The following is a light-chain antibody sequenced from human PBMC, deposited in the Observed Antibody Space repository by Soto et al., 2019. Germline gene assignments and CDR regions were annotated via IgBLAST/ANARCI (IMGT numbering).Light chain of an antibody. V-gene: IGKV3-20*01. Sequence: EVVLTQSPGTLSLSPGERATLSCRASQTVTSSFLAWYQQKPGQAPRLLISGASNRATDIPDRFSGSGSGTDFTLVISRVGPEDSAVYYCQQYGNSPRTFGQGTRWIS. CDR2: GAS. CDR3: QQYGNSPRT. CDR1: QTVTSSF. J-gene: IGKJ1*01.